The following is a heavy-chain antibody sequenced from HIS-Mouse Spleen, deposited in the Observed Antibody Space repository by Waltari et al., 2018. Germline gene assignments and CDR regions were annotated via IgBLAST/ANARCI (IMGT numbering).Heavy chain of an antibody. D-gene: IGHD2-8*01. Sequence: QVQLQQWGAGLLKPSETLSLTCAVYGGSFSGYYWSWIRQPPGKGLEWCGEINHSGRTNYNPSRKSRVTISVDTSKNQFSLKLSSVTAADTAVYYCARGVVLMVYAAGGSDAFDIWGQGTMVTVSS. V-gene: IGHV4-34*01. J-gene: IGHJ3*02. CDR3: ARGVVLMVYAAGGSDAFDI. CDR1: GGSFSGYY. CDR2: INHSGRT.